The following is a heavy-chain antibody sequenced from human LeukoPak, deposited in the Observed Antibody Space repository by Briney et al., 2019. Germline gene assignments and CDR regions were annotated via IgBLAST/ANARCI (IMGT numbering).Heavy chain of an antibody. Sequence: PSETLSLTCTVSGGSISSYYWSWIRQPTGKGLEWIGYIYYSGSTNYNPSLKSRVTIPVDTSKNQFSLKLSSVTAADTAVYYCARVSRGGLRYFDWLLWYFDLWGRGTLVTVSS. CDR2: IYYSGST. CDR1: GGSISSYY. J-gene: IGHJ2*01. D-gene: IGHD3-9*01. V-gene: IGHV4-59*01. CDR3: ARVSRGGLRYFDWLLWYFDL.